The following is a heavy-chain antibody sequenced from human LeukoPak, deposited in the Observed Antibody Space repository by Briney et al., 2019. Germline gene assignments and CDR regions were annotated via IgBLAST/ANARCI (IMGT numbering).Heavy chain of an antibody. V-gene: IGHV1-69*04. Sequence: ASVKVSCKASGGTFSSYAISWVQQAPGQGLEWMGRIIPILGIANYAQKFQGRVTITADKSTSTAYMELSSLRSEDTAVYYCARTPTTVTTYLRIYFDYWGQGTLVTVSS. D-gene: IGHD4-17*01. CDR2: IIPILGIA. J-gene: IGHJ4*02. CDR3: ARTPTTVTTYLRIYFDY. CDR1: GGTFSSYA.